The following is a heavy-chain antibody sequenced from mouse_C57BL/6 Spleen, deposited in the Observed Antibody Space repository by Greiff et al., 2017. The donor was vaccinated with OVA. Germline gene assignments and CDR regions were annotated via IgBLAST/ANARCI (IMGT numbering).Heavy chain of an antibody. J-gene: IGHJ4*01. D-gene: IGHD2-3*01. CDR1: GYTFTSYW. CDR2: IDPSDSYT. V-gene: IGHV1-69*01. Sequence: QVQLQQPGAELVMPGASVKLSCKASGYTFTSYWMHWVKQRPGQGLEWIGEIDPSDSYTNYNQKFKGKSTLTVDKSSSTAYMQLSRLTSEDSAVYYCAIYDYDAMDYWGQGTSVTVSS. CDR3: AIYDYDAMDY.